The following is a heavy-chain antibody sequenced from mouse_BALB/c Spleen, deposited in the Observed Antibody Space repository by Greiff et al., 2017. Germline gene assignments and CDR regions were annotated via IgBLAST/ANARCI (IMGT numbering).Heavy chain of an antibody. CDR1: GYTFTSYY. CDR2: IYPGNVNT. V-gene: IGHV1S56*01. D-gene: IGHD2-10*02. J-gene: IGHJ2*01. Sequence: QVHVKQSGPELVKPGASVRISCKASGYTFTSYYIHWVKQRPGQGLEWIGWIYPGNVNTKYNEKFKGKATLTADKSSSTAYMQLSSLTSEDSAVYFCAREEYGNYPYFDYWGQGTTLTVSS. CDR3: AREEYGNYPYFDY.